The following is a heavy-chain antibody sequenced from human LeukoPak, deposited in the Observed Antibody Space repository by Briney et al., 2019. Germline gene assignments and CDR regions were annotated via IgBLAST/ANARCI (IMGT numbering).Heavy chain of an antibody. V-gene: IGHV1-69*13. Sequence: ASVKVSCKASGGTFSSYAISWVRQAPGQGLEWMGGIIPILGTANYAQKFQGRVTITADESTSTAYMELSSLRSEDTAVYYCARAAGIAARLSKPFDYWGQGTLVTVSS. J-gene: IGHJ4*02. CDR1: GGTFSSYA. CDR3: ARAAGIAARLSKPFDY. CDR2: IIPILGTA. D-gene: IGHD6-6*01.